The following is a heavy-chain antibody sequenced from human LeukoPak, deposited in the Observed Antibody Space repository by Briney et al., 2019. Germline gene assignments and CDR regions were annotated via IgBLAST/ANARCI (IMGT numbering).Heavy chain of an antibody. D-gene: IGHD6-13*01. CDR1: GFAFNTYS. CDR3: ARESYSSSWYDSYYYMDV. CDR2: ISSSGSTI. V-gene: IGHV3-48*04. Sequence: GESLRLSCAASGFAFNTYSMNWARQAPGKGLEWVSYISSSGSTIYYADSVKGRFAISRDNAKNSLYLQMNSLRAEDTAVYYCARESYSSSWYDSYYYMDVWGKGTTVTISS. J-gene: IGHJ6*03.